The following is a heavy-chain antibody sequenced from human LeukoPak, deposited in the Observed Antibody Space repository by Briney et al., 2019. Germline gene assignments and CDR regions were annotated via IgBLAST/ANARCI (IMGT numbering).Heavy chain of an antibody. CDR2: IWYDGSNK. J-gene: IGHJ3*02. CDR3: ARDEKGLVWRVGATTGLADAFDI. CDR1: GFTFSSYG. Sequence: PGGSLRLSCAASGFTFSSYGMHWVRQAPGKGLEWVAVIWYDGSNKYYADSVKGRFTISRDNSKNTLYLQMNSLRAEDTAVYYCARDEKGLVWRVGATTGLADAFDIWGQGTMVTVSS. D-gene: IGHD1-26*01. V-gene: IGHV3-33*01.